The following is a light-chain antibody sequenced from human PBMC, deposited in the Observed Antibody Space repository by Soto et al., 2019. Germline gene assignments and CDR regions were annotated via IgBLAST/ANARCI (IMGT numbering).Light chain of an antibody. Sequence: DIQMTQSPSTLSASVGDRVSITCRASQRVNTCLAWYQQKPGKAPTLLIYAASSLQSGVPSRFSGSGSETDFTLTISSLQPEDFATYSCQHSTTWTFGQGTKVDI. CDR1: QRVNTC. J-gene: IGKJ1*01. CDR3: QHSTTWT. V-gene: IGKV1-39*01. CDR2: AAS.